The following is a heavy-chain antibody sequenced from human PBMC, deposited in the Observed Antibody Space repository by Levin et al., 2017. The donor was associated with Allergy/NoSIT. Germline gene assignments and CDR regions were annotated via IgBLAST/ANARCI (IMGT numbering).Heavy chain of an antibody. V-gene: IGHV3-30-3*01. CDR3: ARTYQDIVVVPAAIGGWWFDP. CDR1: GFTFSSYA. CDR2: ISYDGSNK. Sequence: GGSLRLSCAASGFTFSSYAMHWVRQAPGKGLEWVAVISYDGSNKYYADSVKGRFTISRDNSKNTLYLQMKSLRAEDTAVYYCARTYQDIVVVPAAIGGWWFDPWGQGTLVTVSS. J-gene: IGHJ5*02. D-gene: IGHD2-2*02.